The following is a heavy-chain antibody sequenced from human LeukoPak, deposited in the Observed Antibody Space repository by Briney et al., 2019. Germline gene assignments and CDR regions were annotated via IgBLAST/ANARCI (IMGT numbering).Heavy chain of an antibody. V-gene: IGHV3-23*01. CDR1: GFTFSKYA. D-gene: IGHD3-16*02. Sequence: GGSLRLSCAASGFTFSKYAMSWVRQAPGKGLEWVSGISGSGGSTYYADSVKGRFTIPRDNTKNTLYLQMNSLRAEDTAVYYCARVSGEYYDYVWGSYQDYWGQGTLVTVSS. CDR2: ISGSGGST. CDR3: ARVSGEYYDYVWGSYQDY. J-gene: IGHJ4*02.